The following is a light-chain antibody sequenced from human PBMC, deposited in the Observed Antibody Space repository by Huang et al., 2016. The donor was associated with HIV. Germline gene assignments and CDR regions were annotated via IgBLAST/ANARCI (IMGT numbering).Light chain of an antibody. CDR1: QSITTY. V-gene: IGKV1-39*01. CDR3: QQSYSTPRVT. J-gene: IGKJ3*01. CDR2: AAS. Sequence: DIQMTQSPSSLSASVGDRVTITCRASQSITTYLNWYQQQPGRAPKLLVYAASSLQSGVPSRFSGSGSGTDFTLTIRSLQPEDFATYYCQQSYSTPRVTFGPGTTVDMK.